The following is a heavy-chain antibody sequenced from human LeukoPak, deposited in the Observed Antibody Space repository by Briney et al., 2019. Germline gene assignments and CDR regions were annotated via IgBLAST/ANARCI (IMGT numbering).Heavy chain of an antibody. CDR1: GFTFSSYV. CDR2: ISYDGSNE. V-gene: IGHV3-30*04. D-gene: IGHD6-13*01. J-gene: IGHJ4*02. Sequence: GGSLRLSCAASGFTFSSYVMHWVRQAPGKGLEWVAIISYDGSNEYYADSVKGRFTISRDNSKNTLYLQMNSLRAEDTAVYYCAKLFKDHSSSWNFDYWGQGTLVTVSS. CDR3: AKLFKDHSSSWNFDY.